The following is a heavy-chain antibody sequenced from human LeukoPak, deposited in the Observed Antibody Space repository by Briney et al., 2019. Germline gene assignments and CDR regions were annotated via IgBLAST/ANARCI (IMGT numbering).Heavy chain of an antibody. CDR1: GFTLSTNA. J-gene: IGHJ4*02. V-gene: IGHV3-23*01. CDR3: AKDVGKWESLHFFDY. Sequence: GGSLRLSCLTSGFTLSTNAMSWVRQAPGKGLEWLSGISGSGASTYYADSVKGRFTISRDDSRNTLYLQTNSLRGDDTAVYYCAKDVGKWESLHFFDYWGQGTLVTVSS. D-gene: IGHD1-26*01. CDR2: ISGSGAST.